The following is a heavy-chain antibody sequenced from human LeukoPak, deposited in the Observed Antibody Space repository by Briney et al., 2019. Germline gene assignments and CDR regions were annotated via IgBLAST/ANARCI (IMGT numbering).Heavy chain of an antibody. D-gene: IGHD6-13*01. Sequence: SSETLSHTCTVSGGSISNYFWSWIRQPPGKGLKWIGYIYYSGSTNYNPSLKSRVTISIDTSKNQFSLKLSSVTAADTAVYYCARHGQTYSNSFDYWGQGSLVTVSS. J-gene: IGHJ4*02. CDR3: ARHGQTYSNSFDY. CDR2: IYYSGST. CDR1: GGSISNYF. V-gene: IGHV4-59*08.